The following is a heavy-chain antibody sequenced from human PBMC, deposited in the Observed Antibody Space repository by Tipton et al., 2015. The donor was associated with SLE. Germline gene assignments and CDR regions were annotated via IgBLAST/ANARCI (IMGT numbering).Heavy chain of an antibody. Sequence: TLSLTCTVSGGSISSYYWSWIRQPPGKGLEWIGYIYYSGSTNYNPSLKSRVTISVDTSKNQLSLKLTSVTAADTAVYYCARQGTTRSPFDYWGQGTLVTVSS. V-gene: IGHV4-59*08. CDR3: ARQGTTRSPFDY. D-gene: IGHD1-14*01. J-gene: IGHJ4*02. CDR2: IYYSGST. CDR1: GGSISSYY.